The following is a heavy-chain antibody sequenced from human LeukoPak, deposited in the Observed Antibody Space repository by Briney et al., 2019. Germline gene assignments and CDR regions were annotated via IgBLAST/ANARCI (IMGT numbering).Heavy chain of an antibody. CDR1: GGTFSSYA. Sequence: VASVKVSCKASGGTFSSYAISWVRQAPGQGLEWMGGIIPIFGTANYAQKFQGRVTIPTDESTSTAYLELSSLRSEDTAVYYCARGRTYCSSTSCYTGYFDYWGQGTLVTVSS. CDR3: ARGRTYCSSTSCYTGYFDY. D-gene: IGHD2-2*02. V-gene: IGHV1-69*05. CDR2: IIPIFGTA. J-gene: IGHJ4*02.